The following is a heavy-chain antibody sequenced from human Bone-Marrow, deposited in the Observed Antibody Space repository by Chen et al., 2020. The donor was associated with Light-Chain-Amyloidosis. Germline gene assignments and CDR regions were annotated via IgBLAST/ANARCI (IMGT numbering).Heavy chain of an antibody. Sequence: VQLVESGGGLVQPGGSLRLSCVGSGFTFSNYAMTWVRQAPGKGLEWLSVAGGGDGPTYYADSVRGRFTIYRDNSKNTLYLQMNSLRAEDTAVYYCAKDRCTSISCSDFDYWGQGTLVTVSS. V-gene: IGHV3-23*04. J-gene: IGHJ4*02. CDR1: GFTFSNYA. CDR3: AKDRCTSISCSDFDY. CDR2: AGGGDGPT. D-gene: IGHD2-2*01.